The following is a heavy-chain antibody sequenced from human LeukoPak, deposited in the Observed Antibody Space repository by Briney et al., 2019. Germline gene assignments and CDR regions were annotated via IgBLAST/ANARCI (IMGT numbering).Heavy chain of an antibody. Sequence: SGGSLRLSCSASGFSVSSQYMTWVCQAPGKGLEWVSFIYRGGDTYYEDSVKGRFTISRDISKNTLHLQMNSLTAEDTAVYFCARGYYSPTDCLWNFDYWGQGILVTVSS. CDR3: ARGYYSPTDCLWNFDY. J-gene: IGHJ4*02. V-gene: IGHV3-53*01. D-gene: IGHD2-15*01. CDR2: IYRGGDT. CDR1: GFSVSSQY.